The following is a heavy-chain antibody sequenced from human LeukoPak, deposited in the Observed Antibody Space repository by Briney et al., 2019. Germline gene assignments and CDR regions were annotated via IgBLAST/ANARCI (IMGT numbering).Heavy chain of an antibody. D-gene: IGHD5-24*01. Sequence: SETLSLTRAVYGGSFSGYYWSWIRQPPGKGLEWIGEINHSGSTNYNPSLKSRVTISVDTSKNQFSLKLSSVTAADTAVYYCARRQRYRYFDYWGQGTLVTVSS. J-gene: IGHJ4*02. V-gene: IGHV4-34*01. CDR1: GGSFSGYY. CDR3: ARRQRYRYFDY. CDR2: INHSGST.